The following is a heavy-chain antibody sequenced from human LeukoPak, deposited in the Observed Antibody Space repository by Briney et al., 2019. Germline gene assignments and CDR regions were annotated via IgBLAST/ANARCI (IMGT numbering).Heavy chain of an antibody. CDR2: IIPILGIA. CDR1: GATFSSYA. Sequence: AASVKVSCKASGATFSSYAISWVRQAPGQGLEWMGRIIPILGIANYAQKFQGRVTITADKSTSTAYMELSSLRSEDTAVYYCARVGGSTVTQGGAFDIWGQGTMVTVSS. V-gene: IGHV1-69*04. CDR3: ARVGGSTVTQGGAFDI. J-gene: IGHJ3*02. D-gene: IGHD4-11*01.